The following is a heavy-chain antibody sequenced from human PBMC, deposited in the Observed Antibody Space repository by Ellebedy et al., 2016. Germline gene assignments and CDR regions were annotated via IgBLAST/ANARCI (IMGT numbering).Heavy chain of an antibody. D-gene: IGHD6-19*01. CDR2: IYYSGST. CDR1: GGSISSNNHY. J-gene: IGHJ4*02. V-gene: IGHV4-39*07. CDR3: ARGEIFTHSSGPHYFDY. Sequence: SETLSLTCTVSGGSISSNNHYWGWIRQPPGKGLEWIGTIYYSGSTLHNPSLSLESRVTVSVDTSNNQFSLKLSSVTAADTAVYYCARGEIFTHSSGPHYFDYWGQGTLVTVSS.